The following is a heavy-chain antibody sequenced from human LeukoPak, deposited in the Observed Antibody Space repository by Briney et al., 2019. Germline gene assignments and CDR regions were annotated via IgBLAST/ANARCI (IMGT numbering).Heavy chain of an antibody. CDR1: GFTFSSYA. V-gene: IGHV3-23*01. D-gene: IGHD3-10*01. CDR3: AVSGDYYYYYGMDV. CDR2: ISDSGGST. J-gene: IGHJ6*02. Sequence: GGSLRLSCAASGFTFSSYAMSWVRQAPGKGLEWVSVISDSGGSTYYADSVKGRFTISRDKSKNTLYLQMNSLRAEDTAVYYCAVSGDYYYYYGMDVWGQGTTVTVS.